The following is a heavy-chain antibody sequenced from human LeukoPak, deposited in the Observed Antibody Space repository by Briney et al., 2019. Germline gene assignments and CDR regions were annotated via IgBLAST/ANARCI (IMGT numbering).Heavy chain of an antibody. Sequence: GASVKVSCKASGFTFTSSAMQWVRQARGQRLEWIEWIVVGSGNTNYAQKFQERVTITRDMSTSTAYMELSSLRSEDTAVYYCASLGGSYEAYWGQGTLVTVSS. J-gene: IGHJ4*02. CDR1: GFTFTSSA. V-gene: IGHV1-58*02. D-gene: IGHD1-26*01. CDR2: IVVGSGNT. CDR3: ASLGGSYEAY.